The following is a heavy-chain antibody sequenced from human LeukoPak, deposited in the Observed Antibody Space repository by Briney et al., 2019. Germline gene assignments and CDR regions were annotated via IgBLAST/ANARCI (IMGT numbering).Heavy chain of an antibody. CDR1: GFTFSSYA. J-gene: IGHJ4*02. CDR3: ARAFYGSGSYFDY. Sequence: GGSLRLSCAASGFTFSSYAMSWVRQAPGKGLEWVSAISGSGGSTYYADSVKGRFTISRDNSKNTLYLQMNSLRAEDTAVYYCARAFYGSGSYFDYWGQGTLVTVSS. D-gene: IGHD3-10*01. V-gene: IGHV3-23*01. CDR2: ISGSGGST.